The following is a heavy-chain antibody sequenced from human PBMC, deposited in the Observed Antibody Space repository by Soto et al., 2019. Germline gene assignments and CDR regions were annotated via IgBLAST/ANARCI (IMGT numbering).Heavy chain of an antibody. CDR2: VSGSGGST. J-gene: IGHJ5*02. Sequence: EVQLLDSGGGLVQPGGSLRLSCAASGFTFSSSAMSWVRQAPGKGLEWVSAVSGSGGSTYYADSVRGRFTISRDNSKNTLYLPMKSLRAEDTAIYFCARCTADTIVTSGWCHYLDPWGQGTLVTVSS. CDR1: GFTFSSSA. CDR3: ARCTADTIVTSGWCHYLDP. V-gene: IGHV3-23*01. D-gene: IGHD6-19*01.